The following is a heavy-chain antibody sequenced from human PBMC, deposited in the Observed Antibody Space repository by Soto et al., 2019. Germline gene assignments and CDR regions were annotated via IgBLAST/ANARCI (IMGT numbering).Heavy chain of an antibody. CDR1: GFTFSSYA. D-gene: IGHD3-3*01. J-gene: IGHJ6*02. Sequence: GGSLRLSCAASGFTFSSYAMSWVRQAPGKGLEWVSAISGSGGSTYCADSVKGRFTISRDNSKNTLYLQMNSLRAEDTAVYYCAKDYQTNTIPPGYYGMDVWGQGTTVTVSS. CDR3: AKDYQTNTIPPGYYGMDV. CDR2: ISGSGGST. V-gene: IGHV3-23*01.